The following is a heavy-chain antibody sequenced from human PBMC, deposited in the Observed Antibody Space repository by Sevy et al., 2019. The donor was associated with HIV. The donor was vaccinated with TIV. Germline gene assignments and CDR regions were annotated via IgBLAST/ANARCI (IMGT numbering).Heavy chain of an antibody. CDR1: GFTFTNYG. Sequence: GGSLRLSCAASGFTFTNYGMHWVRQAPGKGLEWVSGISNSGTNTYYADSVRGRFTVSRDNSKNTVYLQLNSLRAEDTAIYYCAKEWTLLSDWYGEFDYWGQGTLVTVSS. V-gene: IGHV3-23*01. D-gene: IGHD6-19*01. J-gene: IGHJ4*02. CDR3: AKEWTLLSDWYGEFDY. CDR2: ISNSGTNT.